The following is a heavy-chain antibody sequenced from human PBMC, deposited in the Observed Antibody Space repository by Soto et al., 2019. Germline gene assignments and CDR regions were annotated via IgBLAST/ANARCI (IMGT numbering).Heavy chain of an antibody. V-gene: IGHV3-74*01. J-gene: IGHJ6*02. CDR1: GFTFSTYW. D-gene: IGHD5-18*01. CDR3: TREDTTLVQYGMDV. CDR2: INSDGSST. Sequence: EVQLVESGGGLVQPGGSLRLSCAASGFTFSTYWMHWVRQAPGKGLVWVSRINSDGSSTSYADSVKGRFTISRDNAKNTLYLQMNSLRAEDTAVYYCTREDTTLVQYGMDVWGQGTTVTVSS.